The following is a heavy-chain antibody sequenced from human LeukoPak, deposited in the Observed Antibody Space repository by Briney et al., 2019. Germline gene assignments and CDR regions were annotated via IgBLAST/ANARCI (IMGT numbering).Heavy chain of an antibody. CDR3: ARARQFAMVNVNYYYMDV. CDR2: IYSSGST. Sequence: SETLSLTCTVSGGSISSYYWSWIRQPAGKGLEWIGRIYSSGSTNYNPSLKSRVTISVDKSKNQFSLKLSSVTAADTAVYYCARARQFAMVNVNYYYMDVWGKGTTVTVSS. J-gene: IGHJ6*03. D-gene: IGHD5-18*01. V-gene: IGHV4-4*07. CDR1: GGSISSYY.